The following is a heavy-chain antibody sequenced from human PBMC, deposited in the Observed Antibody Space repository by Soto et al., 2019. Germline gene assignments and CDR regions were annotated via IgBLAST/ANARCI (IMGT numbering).Heavy chain of an antibody. CDR1: SGSISSRLYY. CDR3: ARRHQQQTDY. J-gene: IGHJ4*02. D-gene: IGHD2-2*01. Sequence: QLQLQESGPGLVKPSETLSLTCTVSSGSISSRLYYWGWIRQPAGKGLEWIGGIYYSGSTYYNPSLKMRATISVDTSQNQCSLNLSSVTASDAAVYYCARRHQQQTDYWGQGTLVTVSS. CDR2: IYYSGST. V-gene: IGHV4-39*01.